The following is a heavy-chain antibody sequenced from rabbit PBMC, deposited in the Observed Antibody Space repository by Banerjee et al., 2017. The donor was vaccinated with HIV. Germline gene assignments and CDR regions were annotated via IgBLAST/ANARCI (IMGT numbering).Heavy chain of an antibody. CDR2: IYVGSGGRA. J-gene: IGHJ4*01. CDR3: ARRAGYGGDGYGKELAL. D-gene: IGHD6-1*01. Sequence: QEQLEESGGDLVKPGASLTLTCTASGFSFSSSDYMCWVRQAPGKGLEWIACIYVGSGGRAYYASWAKGRFTISKTSSTTVTLQMTSLTAADTATYFCARRAGYGGDGYGKELALWGPGTLVTVS. V-gene: IGHV1S45*01. CDR1: GFSFSSSDY.